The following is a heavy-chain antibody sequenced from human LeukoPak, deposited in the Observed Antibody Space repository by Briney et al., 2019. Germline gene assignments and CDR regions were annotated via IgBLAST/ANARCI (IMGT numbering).Heavy chain of an antibody. Sequence: PGGSLRLSCAASGFIFRDYWMLWVRQAPGKGLSWVSRIDRDGFPTIYADSVKGRFTVPRNNARNTLYLQMNNLRDDDSAVYYCAASRWSGALDFWGKGSLVTVSS. CDR1: GFIFRDYW. V-gene: IGHV3-74*01. J-gene: IGHJ4*02. D-gene: IGHD3-3*01. CDR3: AASRWSGALDF. CDR2: IDRDGFPT.